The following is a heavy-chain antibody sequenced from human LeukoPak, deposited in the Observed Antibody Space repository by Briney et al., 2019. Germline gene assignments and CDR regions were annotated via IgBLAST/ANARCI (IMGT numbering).Heavy chain of an antibody. CDR2: ISAYNGNT. CDR3: ARGYCSSTSCGHDAFDI. J-gene: IGHJ3*02. Sequence: ASVKVSCKASGYTFTSYGISWVRQAPGQGLEWMGWISAYNGNTNYAQKLQGRVTMTTDTSTSTAYMELRSLRSDDTAVYYCARGYCSSTSCGHDAFDIWGQGTMVTVSS. CDR1: GYTFTSYG. D-gene: IGHD2-2*01. V-gene: IGHV1-18*01.